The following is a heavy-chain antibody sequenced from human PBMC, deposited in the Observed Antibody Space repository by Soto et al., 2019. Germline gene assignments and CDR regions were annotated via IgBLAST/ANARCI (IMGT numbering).Heavy chain of an antibody. Sequence: GGSLSLSCAFPGFVFSRYSMNWVRQAPGKGLEWVSSIGTSGSYRYDTDSVKGRFTISRDNTKDSLYLQMNSLRAEDTAIYYCARGSAFIGLDYWGQGTPVTVS. D-gene: IGHD1-26*01. CDR1: GFVFSRYS. J-gene: IGHJ4*02. V-gene: IGHV3-21*01. CDR3: ARGSAFIGLDY. CDR2: IGTSGSYR.